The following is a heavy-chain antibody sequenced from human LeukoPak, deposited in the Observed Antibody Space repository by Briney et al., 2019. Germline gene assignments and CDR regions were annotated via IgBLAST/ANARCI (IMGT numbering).Heavy chain of an antibody. Sequence: GGSLRLSCTASGFTFSNYLMTWVRQAPGKGQEWVSAISGSGDSTYYADSVKGRFTIFRDNSENTLYLQMHALRAEDTAVYYCARADELTSWGQGTLVTVSS. CDR1: GFTFSNYL. CDR2: ISGSGDST. V-gene: IGHV3-23*01. J-gene: IGHJ5*02. CDR3: ARADELTS. D-gene: IGHD3-10*01.